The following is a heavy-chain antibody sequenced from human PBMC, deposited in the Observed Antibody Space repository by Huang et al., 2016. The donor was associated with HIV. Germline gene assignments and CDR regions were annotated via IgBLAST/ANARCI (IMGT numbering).Heavy chain of an antibody. J-gene: IGHJ5*02. D-gene: IGHD6-6*01. CDR2: ISGYNGNT. CDR3: AREGIASRRWFDP. CDR1: GYNFNSYG. V-gene: IGHV1-18*04. Sequence: QVQLVQSEAEVKKPGASVKVSCKASGYNFNSYGINWVRQAPGNGLEWMGWISGYNGNTNYEKKFQGRGTMTTDTSTSTAYMELRRLKSDDTAVYYCAREGIASRRWFDPWGQGTLVTVSS.